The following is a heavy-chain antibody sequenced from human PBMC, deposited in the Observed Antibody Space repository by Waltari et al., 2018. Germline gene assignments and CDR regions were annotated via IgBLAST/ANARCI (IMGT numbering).Heavy chain of an antibody. Sequence: QVQLQESGPGLVKPSETLSLTCTVSRGSISSHYWIWIRQPPGKGLEWIGYILYSGSTNYNPSLKSRGTIAVHTSKNQFSLNLSSMTAADTAVYYCARGDFWSAFDIWGQGTMVTVSS. D-gene: IGHD3-3*01. CDR3: ARGDFWSAFDI. CDR1: RGSISSHY. CDR2: ILYSGST. J-gene: IGHJ3*02. V-gene: IGHV4-59*11.